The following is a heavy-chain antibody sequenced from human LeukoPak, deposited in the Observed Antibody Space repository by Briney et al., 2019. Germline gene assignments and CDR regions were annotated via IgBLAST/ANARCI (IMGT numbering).Heavy chain of an antibody. CDR2: INHSGST. D-gene: IGHD3-9*01. Sequence: NPSETLSLTCAVYGASFSGYYWSWIRQPPGKGLEWIGEINHSGSTNYNPSLKSRVTISVDTSKNQFSLKLSSVTAADKAVYYCARGHHYDILTGYFYWGQGTLVTVSS. J-gene: IGHJ4*02. CDR1: GASFSGYY. V-gene: IGHV4-34*01. CDR3: ARGHHYDILTGYFY.